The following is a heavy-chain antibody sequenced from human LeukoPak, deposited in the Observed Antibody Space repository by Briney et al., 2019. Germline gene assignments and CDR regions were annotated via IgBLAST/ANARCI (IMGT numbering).Heavy chain of an antibody. CDR1: GFTFSSYG. V-gene: IGHV3-30*02. J-gene: IGHJ4*02. CDR2: IRYDGSNK. Sequence: GGSLRLSCAASGFTFSSYGMHWVRQAPGKGLEWVAFIRYDGSNKYYADSVKGRFTISRDNAKNSLYLQMNSLRAEDAAVYYCVGGGYWGQGTLVTVSS. CDR3: VGGGY. D-gene: IGHD3-16*01.